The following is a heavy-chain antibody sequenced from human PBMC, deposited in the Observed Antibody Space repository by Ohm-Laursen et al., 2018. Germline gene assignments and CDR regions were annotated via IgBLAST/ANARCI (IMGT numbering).Heavy chain of an antibody. J-gene: IGHJ4*02. D-gene: IGHD2-2*01. CDR1: GFSFSDYF. CDR2: ISSSGSFI. CDR3: ERNSSTWGRSVDY. Sequence: SLRLSCAASGFSFSDYFMSWIRQAPGKGLEWISFISSSGSFIYYADSVKGRFTVSRENAKNSLFLQMNSLRAEDTAVYYCERNSSTWGRSVDYWGQGALVTVSS. V-gene: IGHV3-11*01.